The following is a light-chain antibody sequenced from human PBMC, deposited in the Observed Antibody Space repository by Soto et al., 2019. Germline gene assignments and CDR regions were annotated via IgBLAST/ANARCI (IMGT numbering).Light chain of an antibody. CDR3: QQYGSSPGT. Sequence: EIVLTQSPGTLSLSPGERATHSCRASQSVSSDYLAWFQQKPGQAPRLLIFGASNRDTGIPDRFSGSESGTDFTLTISRLEPEDFAMYYCQQYGSSPGTVRQGTNVEVK. CDR2: GAS. CDR1: QSVSSDY. J-gene: IGKJ1*01. V-gene: IGKV3-20*01.